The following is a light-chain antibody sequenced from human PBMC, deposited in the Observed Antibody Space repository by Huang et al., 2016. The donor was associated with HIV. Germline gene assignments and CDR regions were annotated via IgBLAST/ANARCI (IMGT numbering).Light chain of an antibody. CDR1: QSVSTN. CDR3: QQYNNWHLT. CDR2: GST. V-gene: IGKV3-15*01. Sequence: IVMTQTPATLPVSPGGRATLSCRASQSVSTNLAWYQQKPGQTPRLIIYGSTTRATGVPARCSGSGSGTDFTLTINILQSEDFGIYYCQQYNNWHLTFGGGTKV. J-gene: IGKJ4*01.